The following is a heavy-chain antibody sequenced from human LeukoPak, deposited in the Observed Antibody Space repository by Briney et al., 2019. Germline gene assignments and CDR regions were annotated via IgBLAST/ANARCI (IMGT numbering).Heavy chain of an antibody. CDR1: GFTFSSYG. V-gene: IGHV3-30*18. D-gene: IGHD2-2*01. Sequence: GRSPRLSCAASGFTFSSYGMHWVRQAPGKGLEWVAVIWYDGSNKYYADSVKGRFTISRDNSKNTLDLQMNSLRAEDTAVYYCAKDLGGCSISTCSYYMDVWGKGTTVTVSS. CDR3: AKDLGGCSISTCSYYMDV. J-gene: IGHJ6*03. CDR2: IWYDGSNK.